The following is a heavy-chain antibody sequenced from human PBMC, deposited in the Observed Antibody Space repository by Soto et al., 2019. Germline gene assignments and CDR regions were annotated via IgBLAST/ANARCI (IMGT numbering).Heavy chain of an antibody. CDR3: AKWDY. Sequence: EVQLLESGGGLVQPGGSLRLSCAASGFTFSSYTMSWVRQAPGKGLEWVSTISSSYSTYYADSVKGRFTISRDNSKHTLCLQMNSLRAEDTAIYYCAKWDYWGQGTLVTVSS. CDR2: ISSSYST. J-gene: IGHJ4*02. CDR1: GFTFSSYT. V-gene: IGHV3-23*01.